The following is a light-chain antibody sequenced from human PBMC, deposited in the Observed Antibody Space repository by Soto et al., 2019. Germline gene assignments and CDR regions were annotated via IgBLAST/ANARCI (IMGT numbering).Light chain of an antibody. J-gene: IGLJ1*01. CDR2: EVT. CDR3: SSYTNINTRACV. V-gene: IGLV2-14*01. Sequence: QSALTQPASVSGSPGQSITISCTGTSSDIGDYDYVSWYQHLPGKAPKLIIYEVTDRPSGVSNRFSGSKSGNTASLTISGLQAEDEAEYYCSSYTNINTRACVFGTGTKLTVL. CDR1: SSDIGDYDY.